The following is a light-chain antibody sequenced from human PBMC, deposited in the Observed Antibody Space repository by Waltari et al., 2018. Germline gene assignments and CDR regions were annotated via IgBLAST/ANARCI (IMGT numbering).Light chain of an antibody. CDR2: EVS. CDR1: SSDVGGYNY. CDR3: SSYAGSNFWV. Sequence: QSALTQPPSASGSPGQSVTISCTGTSSDVGGYNYVSWYQQHPGKAPKLMIYEVSKRPSGVPDPFSGSKSGNTASLTVSGLQAEDEADYYCSSYAGSNFWVFGGGTKLTVL. J-gene: IGLJ3*02. V-gene: IGLV2-8*01.